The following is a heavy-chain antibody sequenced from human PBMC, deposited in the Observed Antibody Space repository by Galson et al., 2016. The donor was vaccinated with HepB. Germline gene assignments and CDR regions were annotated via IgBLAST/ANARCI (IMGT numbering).Heavy chain of an antibody. Sequence: VKVSCKASGYSFSDYGITWVRQAPGQGPEWMAWISAHNGDTSYAQKFQDRVTLTTDTSASTAYMELRSLDFNDTAVYYCARGGWGSWGYFDLWGRGTRVTVSS. V-gene: IGHV1-18*04. CDR3: ARGGWGSWGYFDL. J-gene: IGHJ2*01. CDR2: ISAHNGDT. CDR1: GYSFSDYG. D-gene: IGHD7-27*01.